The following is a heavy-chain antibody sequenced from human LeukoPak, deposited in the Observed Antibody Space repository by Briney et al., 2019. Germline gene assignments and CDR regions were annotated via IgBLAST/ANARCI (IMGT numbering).Heavy chain of an antibody. CDR3: ARGGAMVRGVLYYYGMDV. CDR1: GGSFSGYY. Sequence: SETLSLTCAVYGGSFSGYYWSWIRQPPGKGLEWIGEINHSGSTNYNPSLKSRVTISVDTSKNQLSLKLSSVTAADTAVYYCARGGAMVRGVLYYYGMDVWGKGTTVTVSS. J-gene: IGHJ6*04. CDR2: INHSGST. V-gene: IGHV4-34*01. D-gene: IGHD3-10*01.